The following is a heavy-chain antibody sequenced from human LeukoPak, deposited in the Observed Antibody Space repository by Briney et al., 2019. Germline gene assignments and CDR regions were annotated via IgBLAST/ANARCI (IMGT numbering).Heavy chain of an antibody. V-gene: IGHV4-34*01. D-gene: IGHD2-2*01. CDR1: GGSFSGYY. CDR2: INHSGST. J-gene: IGHJ4*02. Sequence: SETLSLTCAVYGGSFSGYYWGWIRQPPGKGLEWIGEINHSGSTNYNPSLKSRVTISVDTSKNQFSLKLSSVTAADTAVYYCARKCSSTSCYNYWGQGTLVTVSS. CDR3: ARKCSSTSCYNY.